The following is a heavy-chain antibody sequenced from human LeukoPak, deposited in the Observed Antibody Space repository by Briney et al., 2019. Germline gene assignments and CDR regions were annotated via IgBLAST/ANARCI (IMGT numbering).Heavy chain of an antibody. Sequence: PSETLSLTCTVSGGSISSGGYYWSWIRQHPGKGLEWIGCINYSGSTYYNPSLKSRVTISVDTSKNQFSLKLSSVTAADTAVYYCASTRRGYYYDSSAWGQGTLVTVSS. CDR1: GGSISSGGYY. V-gene: IGHV4-31*03. CDR3: ASTRRGYYYDSSA. D-gene: IGHD3-22*01. J-gene: IGHJ5*02. CDR2: INYSGST.